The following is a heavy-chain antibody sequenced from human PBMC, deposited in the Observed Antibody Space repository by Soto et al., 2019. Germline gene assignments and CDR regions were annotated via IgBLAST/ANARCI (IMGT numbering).Heavy chain of an antibody. V-gene: IGHV4-61*01. D-gene: IGHD3-3*01. J-gene: IGHJ4*02. Sequence: SETLSLTCTVSGGSVSSGSYYWSWIRQPPGKGLEWIGYIYYSGSTNYNPSLKSRVTISVDTSKNQFSLKLSSVTAADTAVYYCARSDDFWSGYNFWGQGTLVTVSS. CDR2: IYYSGST. CDR1: GGSVSSGSYY. CDR3: ARSDDFWSGYNF.